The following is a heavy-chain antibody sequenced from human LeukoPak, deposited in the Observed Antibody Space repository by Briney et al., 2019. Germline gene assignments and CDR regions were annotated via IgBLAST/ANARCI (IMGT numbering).Heavy chain of an antibody. Sequence: GGSLRLSCAASGFTFSSYWMHWVRQAPGKGLVWVSRINTDGRTTSYADSVKGRFTISRDNAKNTLYLQMNSLRAEDTAVYYCARAREYGDYVSAFEIRGQGTMVTVSS. CDR3: ARAREYGDYVSAFEI. J-gene: IGHJ3*02. V-gene: IGHV3-74*01. CDR1: GFTFSSYW. D-gene: IGHD4-17*01. CDR2: INTDGRTT.